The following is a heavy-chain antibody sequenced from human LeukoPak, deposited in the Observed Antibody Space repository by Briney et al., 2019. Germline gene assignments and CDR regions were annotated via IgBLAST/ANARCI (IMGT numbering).Heavy chain of an antibody. J-gene: IGHJ5*02. CDR3: AKRATYDFWSGYPRWFDP. Sequence: GGSLRLSCAASGFTFSSYGMHWVRQAPGKGLEWVAFIRYDGSNKYYADSVKGRFTISRDNSKNTLYLQMNSLRAEDTAVYYCAKRATYDFWSGYPRWFDPWGQGTLVTVSS. V-gene: IGHV3-30*02. D-gene: IGHD3-3*01. CDR2: IRYDGSNK. CDR1: GFTFSSYG.